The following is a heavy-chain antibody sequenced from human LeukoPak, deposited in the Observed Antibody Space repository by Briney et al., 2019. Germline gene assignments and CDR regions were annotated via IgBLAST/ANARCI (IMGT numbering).Heavy chain of an antibody. CDR3: AGTGQIWGDAFDI. V-gene: IGHV4-59*12. J-gene: IGHJ3*02. D-gene: IGHD3-16*01. CDR2: IFYNGST. Sequence: PSETLSLTCTVSGGSISSYYWSWIRQPPGKGLEWIGYIFYNGSTNYNPSLKSRVTISVDTSKNQFSLKLSSVTAADTAVYYCAGTGQIWGDAFDIWGQGTMVTVSS. CDR1: GGSISSYY.